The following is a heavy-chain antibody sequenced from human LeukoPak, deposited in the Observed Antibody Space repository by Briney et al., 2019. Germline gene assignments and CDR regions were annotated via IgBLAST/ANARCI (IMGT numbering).Heavy chain of an antibody. CDR3: ARDAIAAAGTYGMDV. CDR2: IKQDGSEK. J-gene: IGHJ6*04. D-gene: IGHD6-13*01. Sequence: GGSLRLSCAASGFTFSSYWMSWVRQAPGKGLEWVANIKQDGSEKYYVDSVKGRFTISRDNAKNSLYMQMNSLRAEDTAVYYCARDAIAAAGTYGMDVWGKGTTVTVSS. CDR1: GFTFSSYW. V-gene: IGHV3-7*03.